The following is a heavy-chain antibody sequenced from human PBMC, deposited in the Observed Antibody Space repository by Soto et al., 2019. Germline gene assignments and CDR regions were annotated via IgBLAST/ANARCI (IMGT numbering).Heavy chain of an antibody. CDR2: IYGSGNT. J-gene: IGHJ5*02. D-gene: IGHD7-27*01. CDR1: GTSLNSGTNY. V-gene: IGHV4-61*01. Sequence: SETLSLTCTVSGTSLNSGTNYWNWVRQPPGKALEWIGYIYGSGNTKYNPSLKSRVTISQDTSKNQVSLKINSVTATDTAMYYRAGDWGPYWFDPWGQGILVTVSS. CDR3: AGDWGPYWFDP.